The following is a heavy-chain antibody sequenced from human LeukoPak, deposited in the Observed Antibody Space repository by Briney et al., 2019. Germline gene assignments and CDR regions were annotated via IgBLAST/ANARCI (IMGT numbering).Heavy chain of an antibody. J-gene: IGHJ3*02. D-gene: IGHD5-24*01. CDR1: GYTFTSYY. V-gene: IGHV1-46*01. Sequence: ASVKVSCKASGYTFTSYYMHWVRQAPGQGLEWMGIINPSGGSTSYAQKFQGRVTMTRDMSTSTVYMELSSLRSEDTAVYYCARDRRDGYNPLRRAFDIWGQGTMVTVSS. CDR2: INPSGGST. CDR3: ARDRRDGYNPLRRAFDI.